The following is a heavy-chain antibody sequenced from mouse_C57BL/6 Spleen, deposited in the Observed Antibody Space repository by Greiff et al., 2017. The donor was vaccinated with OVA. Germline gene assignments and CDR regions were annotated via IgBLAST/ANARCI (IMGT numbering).Heavy chain of an antibody. CDR2: IYPGDGDT. CDR1: GYAFSSSW. V-gene: IGHV1-82*01. J-gene: IGHJ1*03. Sequence: QVQLKESGPELVKPGASVKISCKASGYAFSSSWMNWVKQRPGKGLEWIGRIYPGDGDTNYNGKFKGKATLTADKSSSTAYMQLSRLTSEDSAVYFCAREAGSSPHWYFDVWGTGTTVTVSS. D-gene: IGHD1-1*01. CDR3: AREAGSSPHWYFDV.